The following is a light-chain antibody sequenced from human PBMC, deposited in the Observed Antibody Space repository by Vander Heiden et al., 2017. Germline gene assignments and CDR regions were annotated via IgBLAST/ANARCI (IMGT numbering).Light chain of an antibody. J-gene: IGKJ4*01. CDR1: QSLLHSNRYNY. Sequence: ITPVRPAFNSCNATQSLLHSNRYNYVCWYQQNPGQSPQLLIYLGYRRASAVPDRFSGSGSGTDFTLIISRVEADDVVVYYCKQALETPYTFGAGTKVEIK. V-gene: IGKV2-28*01. CDR2: LGY. CDR3: KQALETPYT.